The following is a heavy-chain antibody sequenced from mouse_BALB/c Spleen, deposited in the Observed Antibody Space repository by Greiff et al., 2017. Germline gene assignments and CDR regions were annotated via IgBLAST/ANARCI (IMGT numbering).Heavy chain of an antibody. V-gene: IGHV1-82*01. CDR2: IYPGDGDT. CDR1: GYAFSSSW. Sequence: QVQLQQSGPELVKPGASVKISCKASGYAFSSSWMNWVKQRPGQGLEWIGRIYPGDGDTNYNGKFKGKATLTADKSSSTAYMQLSSLTSVDSAVYFCAREGNGGYFDVWGAGTTVTVSS. J-gene: IGHJ1*01. CDR3: AREGNGGYFDV.